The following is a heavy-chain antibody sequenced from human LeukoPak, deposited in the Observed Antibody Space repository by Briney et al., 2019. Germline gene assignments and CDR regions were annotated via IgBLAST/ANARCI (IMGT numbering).Heavy chain of an antibody. D-gene: IGHD2-15*01. CDR1: GFTVRSNS. Sequence: GGSLRLSCAASGFTVRSNSMSWVRQAPGKGLEWVSVIYSGGSTYHADSVKGRFTISRDNSKNTLFLQMNSLRVEDTAVYYCATGVAFDYWGQGTLVTVSS. CDR3: ATGVAFDY. CDR2: IYSGGST. V-gene: IGHV3-53*01. J-gene: IGHJ4*02.